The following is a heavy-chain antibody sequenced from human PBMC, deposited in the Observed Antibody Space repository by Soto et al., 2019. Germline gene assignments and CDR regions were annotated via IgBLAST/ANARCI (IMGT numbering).Heavy chain of an antibody. V-gene: IGHV3-30*18. CDR1: GFTFSSYG. Sequence: QVQLVESGGGVVQPGRSLRLSCAASGFTFSSYGMQWVRQAPGKGLEWVAVISYDGSNKYYADSVKGRFTISRDNSKNTLDRQMNSLRAEDTAVYYCAKDLLGPGRAYGMDVWGQGTTVTVSS. J-gene: IGHJ6*02. CDR2: ISYDGSNK. D-gene: IGHD7-27*01. CDR3: AKDLLGPGRAYGMDV.